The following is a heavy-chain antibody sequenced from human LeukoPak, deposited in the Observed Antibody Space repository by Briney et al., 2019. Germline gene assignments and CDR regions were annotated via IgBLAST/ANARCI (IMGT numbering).Heavy chain of an antibody. Sequence: GGSLRLSCAASGFTFSSYWMHWVRQAPGKGLVWVSRINTDGSSTSYADSVKGRFTISRDNAKNTLYLRMNSLRAEDTAVYYCARDSFNSLARNYWGQGTLVTVSS. CDR1: GFTFSSYW. V-gene: IGHV3-74*01. CDR3: ARDSFNSLARNY. J-gene: IGHJ4*02. CDR2: INTDGSST. D-gene: IGHD2/OR15-2a*01.